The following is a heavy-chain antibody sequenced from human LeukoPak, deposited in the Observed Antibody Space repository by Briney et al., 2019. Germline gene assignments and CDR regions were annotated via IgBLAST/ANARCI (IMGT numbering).Heavy chain of an antibody. CDR2: IHHSGRS. CDR3: ASLTFPGLRYDDRRIFDI. CDR1: GGSISSDD. Sequence: SETLSLTCAVSGGSISSDDWSWIRRPPGKGLEWIGHIHHSGRSNYNPSLVSRVTLSVDMSRNQFSLRLSSVTAADTAVYYCASLTFPGLRYDDRRIFDIWGQGSVVTVSS. D-gene: IGHD3-3*01. V-gene: IGHV4-59*08. J-gene: IGHJ3*02.